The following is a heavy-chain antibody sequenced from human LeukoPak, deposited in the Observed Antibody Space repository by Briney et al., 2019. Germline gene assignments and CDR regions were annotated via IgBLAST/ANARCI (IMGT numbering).Heavy chain of an antibody. V-gene: IGHV1-2*02. D-gene: IGHD3-22*01. CDR1: GYTFTGYY. Sequence: ASVRVSCKAPGYTFTGYYIHWVRHASGQGLEWMGWINDNSGGTNYAQKFQGRVTMTRDTSISTVYMELSRLTSDDTAVYYCARELPHYYDSSDYYFDAFDIWGQGTMVTVSS. CDR3: ARELPHYYDSSDYYFDAFDI. CDR2: INDNSGGT. J-gene: IGHJ3*02.